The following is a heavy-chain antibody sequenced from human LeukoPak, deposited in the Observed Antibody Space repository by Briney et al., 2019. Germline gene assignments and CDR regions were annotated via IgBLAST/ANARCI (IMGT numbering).Heavy chain of an antibody. V-gene: IGHV4-31*03. CDR1: GGSISSGGYY. Sequence: SSETLSLTCTVSGGSISSGGYYWSWIRQHPGKGLEWIGYIYYSGSTYYNPSLKSRVTISVDTSKNQFSLKLSSVTAADTAVYYCARGLSLVRYCSSTSCYTLFDYWGQGTLVTVSS. D-gene: IGHD2-2*02. CDR3: ARGLSLVRYCSSTSCYTLFDY. CDR2: IYYSGST. J-gene: IGHJ4*02.